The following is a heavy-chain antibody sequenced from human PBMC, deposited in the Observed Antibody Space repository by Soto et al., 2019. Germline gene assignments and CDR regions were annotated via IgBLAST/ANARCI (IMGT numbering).Heavy chain of an antibody. D-gene: IGHD2-15*01. CDR2: INHSGST. V-gene: IGHV4-34*01. J-gene: IGHJ6*02. CDR3: ARGGCSGGSCFLYYYYCMDV. CDR1: GGSFSGYY. Sequence: SETLSLTCAVYGGSFSGYYWSWIRQPPGKGLEWIGEINHSGSTNYNPSLKSRVTISVDTSKDQFSLKLSSVTAADTAVYYCARGGCSGGSCFLYYYYCMDVWGQGTTVTVSS.